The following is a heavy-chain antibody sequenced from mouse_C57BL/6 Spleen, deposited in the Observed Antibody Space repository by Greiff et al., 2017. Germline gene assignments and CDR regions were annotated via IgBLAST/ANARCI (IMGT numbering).Heavy chain of an antibody. CDR1: GYTFTSYW. J-gene: IGHJ2*01. D-gene: IGHD1-1*01. CDR3: ARVDYGSSYGDY. V-gene: IGHV1-52*01. Sequence: VQLQQPGAELVRPGSSVKLSCKASGYTFTSYWMHWVKQRPIQGLEWIGNIDPSDSETRYNQKFKDKATLTVDKSSSTAYMQLSSLTSEDSAVYYCARVDYGSSYGDYWGQGTTLTVSS. CDR2: IDPSDSET.